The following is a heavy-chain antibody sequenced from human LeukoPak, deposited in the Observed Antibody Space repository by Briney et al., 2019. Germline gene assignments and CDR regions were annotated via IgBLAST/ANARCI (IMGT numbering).Heavy chain of an antibody. D-gene: IGHD3-10*01. Sequence: SETLSLTCAVSGGSISSGGYSWSWIRQPPGKGLEWIGYIYYSGSTYYNPSLKSRVTMSVDASKNQFSLKLSSVTAADTAVYYCARDVRFGELLSPYMDVWGKGTTVTISS. J-gene: IGHJ6*03. V-gene: IGHV4-30-4*07. CDR3: ARDVRFGELLSPYMDV. CDR2: IYYSGST. CDR1: GGSISSGGYS.